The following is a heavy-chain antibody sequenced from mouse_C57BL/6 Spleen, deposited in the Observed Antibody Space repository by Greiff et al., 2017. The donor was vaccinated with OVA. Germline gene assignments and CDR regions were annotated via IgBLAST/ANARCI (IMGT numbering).Heavy chain of an antibody. D-gene: IGHD2-3*01. CDR3: ARDDGPAYFDY. V-gene: IGHV1-4*01. Sequence: VQLQESGAELARPGASVKMSCKASGYTFTSYTMHWVKQRPGQGLEWIRYINPSSGYTKYNQKFKDKATLTADKSSSTAYMQLSSLTSEDSAVYYCARDDGPAYFDYWGQGTTLTVSS. CDR1: GYTFTSYT. CDR2: INPSSGYT. J-gene: IGHJ2*01.